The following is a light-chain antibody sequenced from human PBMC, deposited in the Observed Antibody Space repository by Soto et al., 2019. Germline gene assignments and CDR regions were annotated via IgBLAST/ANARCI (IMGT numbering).Light chain of an antibody. Sequence: QSALTQPPSASGSPGQSVTISCTGTSSDVGGYNYVSWYQQHPGKAPKVMIYEVTKRPSRVPDRFSGSKSGNTASLTVSGLQEEDEADYYCSSYADSNNYVFGTGTKLTVL. CDR2: EVT. J-gene: IGLJ1*01. V-gene: IGLV2-8*01. CDR1: SSDVGGYNY. CDR3: SSYADSNNYV.